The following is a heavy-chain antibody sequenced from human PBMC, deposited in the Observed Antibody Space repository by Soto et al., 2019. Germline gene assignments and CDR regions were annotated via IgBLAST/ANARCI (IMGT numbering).Heavy chain of an antibody. CDR1: SGSMNNYY. V-gene: IGHV4-59*08. J-gene: IGHJ5*02. CDR3: ARRSLSSWGWFDP. D-gene: IGHD6-13*01. Sequence: QVQLQESGPGLVKPWETLSLTCTVSSGSMNNYYWSWIRQPPGKGLEWIGHIYDSGNTNYNPSLKSRVTKSQDTSQNQFSLRLKSVTAADTAVYYCARRSLSSWGWFDPWGQGTLVTVSS. CDR2: IYDSGNT.